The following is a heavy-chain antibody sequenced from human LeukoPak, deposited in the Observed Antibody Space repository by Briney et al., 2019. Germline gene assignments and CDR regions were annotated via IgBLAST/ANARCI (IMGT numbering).Heavy chain of an antibody. CDR1: GGSFSGYY. CDR2: IYYSGST. Sequence: SETLSLTRAVYGGSFSGYYWSWIRQPPGKGLEWIGSIYYSGSTYYNPSLKSRVTISVDTSKNQFSLKLSSVTAADTAVYYCARSRSGAFDIWGQGTMVTVSS. V-gene: IGHV4-34*01. D-gene: IGHD3-10*01. J-gene: IGHJ3*02. CDR3: ARSRSGAFDI.